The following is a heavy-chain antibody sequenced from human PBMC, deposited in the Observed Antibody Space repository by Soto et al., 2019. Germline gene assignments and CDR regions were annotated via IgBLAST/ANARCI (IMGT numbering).Heavy chain of an antibody. Sequence: SETLSLTCTVSGGSISSYYWSWIRQPPGKGLEWIGYIYYSGSTNYNPSLKSRVTISVDTSKNQFSLKLSSVTAADPAVYYCARVGVTATYTGYYYYGMDVWGQGTTVTVSS. CDR3: ARVGVTATYTGYYYYGMDV. V-gene: IGHV4-59*01. CDR2: IYYSGST. J-gene: IGHJ6*02. CDR1: GGSISSYY. D-gene: IGHD5-18*01.